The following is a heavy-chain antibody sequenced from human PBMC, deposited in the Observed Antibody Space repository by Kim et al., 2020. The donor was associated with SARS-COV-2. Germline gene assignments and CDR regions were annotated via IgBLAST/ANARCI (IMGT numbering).Heavy chain of an antibody. Sequence: LVKVSCKASGGTFSSYAISWVRQAPGQGLEWMGGIIPIFGTANYAQKFQGRVTITADESTSTAYMELSSLRSEDTAVYYCARDPPYGGNSAGYFDLWGRGTLVTVSS. J-gene: IGHJ2*01. CDR1: GGTFSSYA. CDR3: ARDPPYGGNSAGYFDL. V-gene: IGHV1-69*13. D-gene: IGHD4-17*01. CDR2: IIPIFGTA.